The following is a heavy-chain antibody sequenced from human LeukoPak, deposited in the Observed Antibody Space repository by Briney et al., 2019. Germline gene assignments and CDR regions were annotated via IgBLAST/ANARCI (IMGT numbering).Heavy chain of an antibody. D-gene: IGHD6-19*01. J-gene: IGHJ4*02. CDR3: ARGMSLPGIAVAGIDY. V-gene: IGHV3-21*01. CDR1: GFTFSSYS. CDR2: ISSSSSYI. Sequence: GGSLRLSCAASGFTFSSYSMNWVRQAPGKGLEWVSSISSSSSYIYYADSVKGRLTISRDNAKNSLYLQMNSLRAEDTAVYYCARGMSLPGIAVAGIDYWGQGSLVTVSS.